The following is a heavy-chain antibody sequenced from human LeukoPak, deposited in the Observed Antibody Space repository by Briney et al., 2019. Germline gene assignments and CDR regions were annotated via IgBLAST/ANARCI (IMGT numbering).Heavy chain of an antibody. J-gene: IGHJ4*02. D-gene: IGHD5-24*01. CDR2: IYSSGST. Sequence: PSETLSLTCSVFGGSISSYYWGWIRQPAGKGLEWIGRIYSSGSTNYNPSLKSRVTMSADTSKNQFSLKLSSVTAADTAVYYCARGWLQLPYWGQGTLVTVSS. V-gene: IGHV4-4*07. CDR3: ARGWLQLPY. CDR1: GGSISSYY.